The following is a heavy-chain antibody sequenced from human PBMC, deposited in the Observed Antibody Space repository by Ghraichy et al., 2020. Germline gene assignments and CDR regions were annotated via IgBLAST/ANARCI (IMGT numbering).Heavy chain of an antibody. CDR3: ARHWSPVWTTVVTPIYFDY. J-gene: IGHJ4*02. V-gene: IGHV4-4*09. CDR2: IYTSGST. D-gene: IGHD4-23*01. Sequence: SETLSLTCTVSGGSISSYYWSWIRQPPGKGLEWIGYIYTSGSTNYNPSLKSRVTISVDTSKNQFSLKLSSVTAADTAVYYCARHWSPVWTTVVTPIYFDYWGQGTLVTVSS. CDR1: GGSISSYY.